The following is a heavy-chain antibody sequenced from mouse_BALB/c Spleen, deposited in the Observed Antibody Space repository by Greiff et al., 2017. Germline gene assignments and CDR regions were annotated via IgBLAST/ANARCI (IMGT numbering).Heavy chain of an antibody. Sequence: EVKLQESGPSLVKPSQTLSLTCSVTGDSITSGYWNWIRKFPGNKLEYMGYISYSGSTYYNPSLKSRISITRDTSKNQYYLQLNSVTTEDTATYYCARSVYGNYAWFAYWGQGTLVTVSA. V-gene: IGHV3-8*02. CDR1: GDSITSGY. J-gene: IGHJ3*01. D-gene: IGHD2-1*01. CDR3: ARSVYGNYAWFAY. CDR2: ISYSGST.